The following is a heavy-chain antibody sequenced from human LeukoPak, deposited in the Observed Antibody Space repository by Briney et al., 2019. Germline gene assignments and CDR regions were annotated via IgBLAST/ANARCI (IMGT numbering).Heavy chain of an antibody. J-gene: IGHJ5*02. D-gene: IGHD1-26*01. V-gene: IGHV4-59*01. Sequence: SETLSLTWTVSGGSISTYYASWIRQPPGKGLERIGYIYYSGSTNYNPSLKGRVTISVDTSKNQFSLNLRSVTAADTAVYYCAREMGGVDWFDPWGQGTLVTVSS. CDR3: AREMGGVDWFDP. CDR1: GGSISTYY. CDR2: IYYSGST.